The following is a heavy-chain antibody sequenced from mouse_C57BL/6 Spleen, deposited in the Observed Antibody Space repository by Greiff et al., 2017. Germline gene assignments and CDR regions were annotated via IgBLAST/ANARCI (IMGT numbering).Heavy chain of an antibody. CDR1: GYSITSGYY. D-gene: IGHD2-3*01. CDR2: ISYDGSN. J-gene: IGHJ4*01. V-gene: IGHV3-6*01. Sequence: VQLQESGPGLVKPSQSLSLTCSVTGYSITSGYYWNWIRQFPGNKLEWMGYISYDGSNNYNPSLKNRISITRDTSKNQFFLKLNSVTTEDTATYYCARWAIYDGYYGFAMDYWGQGTSVTVSS. CDR3: ARWAIYDGYYGFAMDY.